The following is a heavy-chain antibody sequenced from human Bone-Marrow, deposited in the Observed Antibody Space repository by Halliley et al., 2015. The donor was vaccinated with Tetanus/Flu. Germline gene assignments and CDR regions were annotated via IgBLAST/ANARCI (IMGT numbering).Heavy chain of an antibody. J-gene: IGHJ4*02. CDR3: VTGAGWLPDY. Sequence: KGLEWIGLIDYSGSTNYNPSFKSRVTISLDTSKNQFSLKLNSATAADTAVYYCVTGAGWLPDYWGRGSLVTVSS. CDR2: IDYSGST. D-gene: IGHD5-12*01. V-gene: IGHV4-59*01.